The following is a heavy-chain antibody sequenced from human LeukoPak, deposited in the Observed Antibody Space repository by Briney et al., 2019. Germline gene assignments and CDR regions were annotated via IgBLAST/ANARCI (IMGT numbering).Heavy chain of an antibody. J-gene: IGHJ5*02. CDR1: GGSFSGYY. V-gene: IGHV4-34*01. Sequence: SETLPLTCAVYGGSFSGYYWSWIRQPPGKGLEWIGEINHSGSTNYNPSLKSRVTISVDTSKNQFSLKLSSVTAADTAVYYCARGQRIVVVPAARRGWFDPWGQGAL. CDR2: INHSGST. CDR3: ARGQRIVVVPAARRGWFDP. D-gene: IGHD2-2*01.